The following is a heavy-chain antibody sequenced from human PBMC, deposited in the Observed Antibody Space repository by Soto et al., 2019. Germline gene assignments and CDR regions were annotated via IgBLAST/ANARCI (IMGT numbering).Heavy chain of an antibody. CDR2: ITGSSSTI. Sequence: EVQLVESGGGLVQPGGSPRLSCAASGFTFSSYSMNWVRQAPGKGLEWVSFITGSSSTIHYADSVKGRFTISRDNAKNSLLLQMNSLRVEDTALYYCARIRPGYYFDYWGQGTLVTVSS. CDR3: ARIRPGYYFDY. V-gene: IGHV3-48*01. D-gene: IGHD3-16*01. CDR1: GFTFSSYS. J-gene: IGHJ4*02.